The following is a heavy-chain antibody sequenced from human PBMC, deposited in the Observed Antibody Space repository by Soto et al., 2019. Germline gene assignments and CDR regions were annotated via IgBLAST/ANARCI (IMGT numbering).Heavy chain of an antibody. D-gene: IGHD1-26*01. CDR3: ARISGWRIGGFRGAFDI. CDR2: ISSSGSTI. J-gene: IGHJ3*02. CDR1: GFTFRSYE. V-gene: IGHV3-48*03. Sequence: GGSLRLSCAASGFTFRSYEMNWVRQVPGQXLEWVSYISSSGSTIQYADSVKGRFTISRDNAKNSLYLQMNSLRAEDTAVYYCARISGWRIGGFRGAFDIWGQGTMVTVSS.